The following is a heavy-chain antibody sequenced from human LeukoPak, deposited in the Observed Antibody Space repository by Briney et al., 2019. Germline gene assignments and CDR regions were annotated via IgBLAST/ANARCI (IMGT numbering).Heavy chain of an antibody. CDR1: GYTFIDYY. V-gene: IGHV1-2*02. D-gene: IGHD3-16*01. Sequence: ASVKVSCKASGYTFIDYYIHWVRQAPGQGLEWTGWINPNSGGTNYAQIFQGRVTMTRDTSISTAYMELSRLRSDDTAVYYCARRLRTRFDADFDYWGQGTLVTVSS. CDR2: INPNSGGT. CDR3: ARRLRTRFDADFDY. J-gene: IGHJ4*02.